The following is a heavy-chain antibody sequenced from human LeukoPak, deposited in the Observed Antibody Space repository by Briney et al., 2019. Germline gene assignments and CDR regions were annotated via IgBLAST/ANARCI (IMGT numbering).Heavy chain of an antibody. CDR2: MNPNSGNT. V-gene: IGHV1-8*02. CDR3: ARFGEDGMDV. CDR1: GYTFTGYY. Sequence: GASVKVSCKASGYTFTGYYMHWVRQATGQGLEWMGWMNPNSGNTGYAQKFQGRVTMTRNTSISTAYMELSSLRSEDTAVYYCARFGEDGMDVWGQGTTVTVSS. J-gene: IGHJ6*02. D-gene: IGHD3-10*01.